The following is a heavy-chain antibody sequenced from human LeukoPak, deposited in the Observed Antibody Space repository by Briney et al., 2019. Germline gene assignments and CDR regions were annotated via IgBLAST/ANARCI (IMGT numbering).Heavy chain of an antibody. J-gene: IGHJ4*02. Sequence: ASVKVSCKASGYTFTSYYMHWVRQAPGQGLEWMGIINPSGGSTSYAQKFQGRVTMTRDTSTSTVYMELSSLRSEDTAVYYCARDILKTVVAGTALFYYWGQGTLVTVSS. V-gene: IGHV1-46*01. CDR1: GYTFTSYY. CDR3: ARDILKTVVAGTALFYY. D-gene: IGHD6-19*01. CDR2: INPSGGST.